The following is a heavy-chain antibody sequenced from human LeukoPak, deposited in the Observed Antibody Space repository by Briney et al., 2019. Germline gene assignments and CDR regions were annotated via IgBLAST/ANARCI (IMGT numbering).Heavy chain of an antibody. Sequence: GGSLRLSCAASGFTVSSSYMSWVRQAPGKGLEWVSVIYSGGSTYYADSVKGRFTISRDNSKNTLYLQMNSLRAEDTAVYYCARESSGTLIDAFDIWGQGTMVTVSS. CDR2: IYSGGST. D-gene: IGHD3-22*01. V-gene: IGHV3-53*01. J-gene: IGHJ3*02. CDR3: ARESSGTLIDAFDI. CDR1: GFTVSSSY.